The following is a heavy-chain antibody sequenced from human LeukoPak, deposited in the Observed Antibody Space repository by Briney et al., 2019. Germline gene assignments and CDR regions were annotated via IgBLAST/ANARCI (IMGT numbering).Heavy chain of an antibody. CDR2: IYYSGST. CDR3: ARDGDSSSWFGY. Sequence: SETLSLTCTVSGGSISNYYWSWIRQPAGKGLEWIGYIYYSGSTNYNPSLKSRVTISVDTSKNQFSLKLSSVTAADTAVYYCARDGDSSSWFGYWGQGTLVTVSS. V-gene: IGHV4-59*01. CDR1: GGSISNYY. D-gene: IGHD6-13*01. J-gene: IGHJ4*02.